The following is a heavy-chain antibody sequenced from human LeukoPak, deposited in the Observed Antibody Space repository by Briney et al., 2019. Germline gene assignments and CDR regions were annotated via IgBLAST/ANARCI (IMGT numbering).Heavy chain of an antibody. CDR2: ISAYNGNT. Sequence: ASVTVSCTASGYTFTSYGISWVRQAPGQGLEWMGWISAYNGNTNYAQKLQGRVTMTTDTSTSTAYMELRSLRSDDTAVYYCARDVMYYDFWSGYYSDYWGQGTLVTVSS. J-gene: IGHJ4*02. V-gene: IGHV1-18*01. CDR3: ARDVMYYDFWSGYYSDY. CDR1: GYTFTSYG. D-gene: IGHD3-3*01.